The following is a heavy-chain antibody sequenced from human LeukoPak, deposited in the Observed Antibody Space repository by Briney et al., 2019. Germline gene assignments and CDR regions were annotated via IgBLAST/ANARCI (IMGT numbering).Heavy chain of an antibody. D-gene: IGHD2-2*02. Sequence: GGSLRLSCAASGFTFSSYEMNWVRQAPGKGLEWVSFISNGAGTIYYADSVKGRFTISRDNAKNSLYLQMNSLRAEDTAVYYCARGLYLMDVWGQGPTLTVSS. CDR3: ARGLYLMDV. V-gene: IGHV3-48*03. J-gene: IGHJ6*02. CDR2: ISNGAGTI. CDR1: GFTFSSYE.